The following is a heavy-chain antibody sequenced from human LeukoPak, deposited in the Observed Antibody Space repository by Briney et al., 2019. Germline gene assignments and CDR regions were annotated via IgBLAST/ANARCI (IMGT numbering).Heavy chain of an antibody. Sequence: ASVKVSCKASGYTFTGYYMHWVRQAPGQGLEWMGWINPNSGNTGYAQKFQGRVTMTRNTSISTAYMELSSLRSEDTAVYYCARGSWPYYYMDVWGKGTTVTISS. CDR2: INPNSGNT. V-gene: IGHV1-8*02. CDR1: GYTFTGYY. CDR3: ARGSWPYYYMDV. J-gene: IGHJ6*03.